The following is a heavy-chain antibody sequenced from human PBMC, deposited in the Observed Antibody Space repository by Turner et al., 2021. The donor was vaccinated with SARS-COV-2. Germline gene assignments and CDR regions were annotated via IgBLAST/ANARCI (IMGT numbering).Heavy chain of an antibody. CDR3: ARGQGSGWRPFDL. V-gene: IGHV1-69*04. CDR1: GGTFSSYA. D-gene: IGHD6-19*01. CDR2: IIPILGIA. J-gene: IGHJ2*01. Sequence: QVQLVQSRAEVTKPGSSVKVSCKASGGTFSSYAISWVRQAPGQRLEWMGRIIPILGIANYAQKFQGRVTITADTSTSTAYMELSSLRSEDTAVYYCARGQGSGWRPFDLWGRGTLFTVSS.